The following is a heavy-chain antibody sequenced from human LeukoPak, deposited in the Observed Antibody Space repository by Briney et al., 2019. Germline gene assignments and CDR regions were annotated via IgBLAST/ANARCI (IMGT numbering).Heavy chain of an antibody. J-gene: IGHJ4*02. V-gene: IGHV4-59*08. CDR2: IYYSGSP. CDR3: ARHGSGWTFDY. CDR1: GGSLSRYY. Sequence: PSETLSLTCSVSGGSLSRYYWSWIRQSPGKGLEWIGYIYYSGSPNFNPSLKSRVTLSLDTSKNQFSLNLSYVTAADTAVYYCARHGSGWTFDYWGQGTQVTVSS. D-gene: IGHD6-19*01.